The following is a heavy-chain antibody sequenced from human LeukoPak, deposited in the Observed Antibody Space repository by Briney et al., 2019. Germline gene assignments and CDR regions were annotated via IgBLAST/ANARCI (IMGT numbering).Heavy chain of an antibody. CDR1: GFTFDDYA. CDR3: AKDIEWPGRSSSSWYGDCYYGMDV. Sequence: GGSLRLSCAASGFTFDDYAMHWVRQAAGKGLEWVSGLRWNSGRIRYANSVKGRFTISRDNAKNSLYLQMNRLRAEDTALYYCAKDIEWPGRSSSSWYGDCYYGMDVWGQGTTVTVSS. J-gene: IGHJ6*02. CDR2: LRWNSGRI. D-gene: IGHD6-13*01. V-gene: IGHV3-9*01.